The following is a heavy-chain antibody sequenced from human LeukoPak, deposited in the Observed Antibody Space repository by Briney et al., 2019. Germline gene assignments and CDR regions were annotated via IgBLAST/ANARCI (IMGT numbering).Heavy chain of an antibody. CDR3: ARDRDTMILNWFDP. V-gene: IGHV3-30*02. Sequence: GGSLRLSCAASGFTFSSYGMHWVRQAPGKGLEWVAFTRYDGSNKYYADSVKGRFTVSRDNSKNTVFLQMNSLRAEDTAVYYCARDRDTMILNWFDPWGQGTLVTVSS. D-gene: IGHD3-22*01. CDR1: GFTFSSYG. J-gene: IGHJ5*02. CDR2: TRYDGSNK.